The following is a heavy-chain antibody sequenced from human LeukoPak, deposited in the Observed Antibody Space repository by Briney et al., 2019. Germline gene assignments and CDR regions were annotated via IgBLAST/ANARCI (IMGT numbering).Heavy chain of an antibody. CDR3: ARDLRENYYDYMDV. CDR2: INTNTGNP. CDR1: GYTFTSYA. V-gene: IGHV7-4-1*02. Sequence: ASVTVSCKASGYTFTSYAMNWVRQATGQGLEWMVWINTNTGNPTYAQGFTVRFVFSLDTSVSTAYLQISSLKAEDTAVYYCARDLRENYYDYMDVWGKGTTVTVSS. J-gene: IGHJ6*03. D-gene: IGHD1-26*01.